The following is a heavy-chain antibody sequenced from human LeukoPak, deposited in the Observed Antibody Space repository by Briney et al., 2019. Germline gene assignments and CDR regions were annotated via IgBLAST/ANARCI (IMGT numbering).Heavy chain of an antibody. CDR3: ARAQYYSDSTGYYYLHY. CDR1: GFTVSTSY. CDR2: IYRGGET. Sequence: PGGSLRLSCAASGFTVSTSYMSWARQAPGKGLEWVSIIYRGGETYYADSVKGRFTISRDNAKNSLYLQTNSLRAEDTAVYYCARAQYYSDSTGYYYLHYWGQGTLVTVTS. J-gene: IGHJ4*02. V-gene: IGHV3-53*01. D-gene: IGHD3-22*01.